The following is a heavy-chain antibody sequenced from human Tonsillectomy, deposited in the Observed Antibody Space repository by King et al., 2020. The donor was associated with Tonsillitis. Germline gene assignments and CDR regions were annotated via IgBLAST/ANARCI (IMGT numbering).Heavy chain of an antibody. CDR2: INSDGSST. V-gene: IGHV3-74*01. Sequence: VQLVESGGGLVQPGGSLRLSCAVSGFTLSNYWMHWVRQAPGKGLVWVSRINSDGSSTRYADSVKGRFTISRDNAKNTLSLQMNSLRAEDTAVYYCARESSVGQWARLDYWGQGNLVTGSS. D-gene: IGHD6-19*01. CDR3: ARESSVGQWARLDY. CDR1: GFTLSNYW. J-gene: IGHJ4*02.